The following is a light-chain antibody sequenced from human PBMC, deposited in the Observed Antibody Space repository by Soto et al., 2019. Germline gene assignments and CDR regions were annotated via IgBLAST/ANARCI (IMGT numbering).Light chain of an antibody. CDR3: VQGTQLPPT. J-gene: IGKJ4*01. CDR2: KVS. V-gene: IGKV2-30*01. CDR1: QSLVYTDGHTY. Sequence: DVVMTQSPLSLTVTLGQPASISCKSSQSLVYTDGHTYLNWFHQRPGQSPRRLIYKVSTRETGVPDRFSGGGSGTDFTLKIDRVEAEDVGVYYCVQGTQLPPTIGGGTTVEIK.